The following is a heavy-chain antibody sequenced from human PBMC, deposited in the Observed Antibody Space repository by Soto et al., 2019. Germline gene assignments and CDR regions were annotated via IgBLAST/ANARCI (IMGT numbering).Heavy chain of an antibody. CDR3: ASLLVLPAAIYSFKKYYYYGMDV. J-gene: IGHJ6*02. CDR2: IYYSGST. CDR1: GGSISNYY. Sequence: SETLSLTCTVSGGSISNYYWGWIRQPPGKGLEWIGSIYYSGSTYYNPSIKSRVTISVDTSKNQFSLKLSSVTAADTAVYYCASLLVLPAAIYSFKKYYYYGMDVWGQGTTVTVSS. D-gene: IGHD2-2*01. V-gene: IGHV4-39*01.